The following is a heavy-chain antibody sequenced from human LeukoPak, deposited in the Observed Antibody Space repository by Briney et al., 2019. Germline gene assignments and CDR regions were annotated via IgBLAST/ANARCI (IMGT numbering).Heavy chain of an antibody. D-gene: IGHD3-22*01. J-gene: IGHJ4*02. Sequence: GGSLRLSCAASGFTFDDYGMSWVRQAPGKGLEWVSGINWNGGSTGYADSVKGRFTISRDSAKNSLYLQMNSLRAEDTALYYCARRSGYYFHWDYWGQGTLVTVSS. V-gene: IGHV3-20*04. CDR2: INWNGGST. CDR3: ARRSGYYFHWDY. CDR1: GFTFDDYG.